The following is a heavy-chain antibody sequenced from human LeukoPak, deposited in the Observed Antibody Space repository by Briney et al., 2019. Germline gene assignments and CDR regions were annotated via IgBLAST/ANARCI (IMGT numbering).Heavy chain of an antibody. CDR1: GYAFTDYY. J-gene: IGHJ4*02. V-gene: IGHV1-2*02. CDR3: ARIYCSSTSCYYFDY. D-gene: IGHD2-2*01. CDR2: INLNRGGT. Sequence: ASGNLSFNSSGYAFTDYYIHLVRQAPGQGLELMGGINLNRGGTNYAKKFQGRVTMTRDTSISTAYMELSRLRSDDTAVYYCARIYCSSTSCYYFDYWGQGTLVTVPS.